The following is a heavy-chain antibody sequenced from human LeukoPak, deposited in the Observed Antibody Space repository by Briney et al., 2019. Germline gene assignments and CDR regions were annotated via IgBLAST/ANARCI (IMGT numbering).Heavy chain of an antibody. CDR2: IIPIFGTA. Sequence: SVKVSCKASGGTFSSYAISWVRQAPGQGLEWMGGIIPIFGTANYAQKFQGRVTITADESTSTAYVELSSLRSEDTAVYYCARVSTVTTTSPYYYYYYYMDVWGKGTTVTVSS. J-gene: IGHJ6*03. CDR3: ARVSTVTTTSPYYYYYYYMDV. V-gene: IGHV1-69*13. D-gene: IGHD4-17*01. CDR1: GGTFSSYA.